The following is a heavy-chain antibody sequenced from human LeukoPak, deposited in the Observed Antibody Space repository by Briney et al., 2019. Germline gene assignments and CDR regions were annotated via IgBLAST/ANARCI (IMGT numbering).Heavy chain of an antibody. CDR1: GFPFSDYF. D-gene: IGHD6-6*01. J-gene: IGHJ4*02. CDR3: ARPYSSSSVQYYFDY. V-gene: IGHV3-11*04. Sequence: GGSLRLSCAASGFPFSDYFMSWIRQAPGKGLEWISYISSSGITLYYAESVKGRFTISRDNAKNSLYLQMNSLRAEDTAVYYCARPYSSSSVQYYFDYWGQGTLVTVSS. CDR2: ISSSGITL.